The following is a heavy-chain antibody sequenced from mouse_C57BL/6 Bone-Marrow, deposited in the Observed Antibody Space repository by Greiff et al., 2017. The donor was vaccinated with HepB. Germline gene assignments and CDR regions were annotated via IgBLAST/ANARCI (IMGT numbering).Heavy chain of an antibody. Sequence: EVKVVESGGGLVKPGGSLKLSCAASGFTFSDYGMHWVRQAPEKGLEWVAYISSGSSTIYYADTVKGRFTISRDNAKNTLFLQMTSLRSEDTAMYYCARREVTPYYFDYWGQGTTLTVSS. J-gene: IGHJ2*01. CDR1: GFTFSDYG. D-gene: IGHD2-2*01. CDR3: ARREVTPYYFDY. CDR2: ISSGSSTI. V-gene: IGHV5-17*01.